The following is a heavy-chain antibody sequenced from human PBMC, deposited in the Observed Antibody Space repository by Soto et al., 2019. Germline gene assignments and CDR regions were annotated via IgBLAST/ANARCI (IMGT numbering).Heavy chain of an antibody. J-gene: IGHJ5*02. Sequence: QITLKESGPTLVKPTQTLTLTCTFSGLSLSTSGEAVGWIRQPPGKALEWLALIYWDDDKRYNPTLNTRLTISKDTAKNQVVLTLTNMDPVATATYYCAHYVSTSPAGWFDPWGQGILVTVSS. V-gene: IGHV2-5*02. CDR2: IYWDDDK. CDR3: AHYVSTSPAGWFDP. CDR1: GLSLSTSGEA. D-gene: IGHD3-10*02.